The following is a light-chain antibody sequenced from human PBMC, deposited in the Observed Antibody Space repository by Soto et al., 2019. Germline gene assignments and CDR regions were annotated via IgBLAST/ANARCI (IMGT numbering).Light chain of an antibody. CDR3: QQYNNWPRT. CDR2: GAS. V-gene: IGKV3-15*01. Sequence: EIVMTQSPATLSVSPGETATLSCRASQSVSYNLVWYQQKPGQAPRLLIYGASTRATGIPARFSGSGSGTEFTLTISSLQSEDFAVYYCQQYNNWPRTFGQGTKVDIK. CDR1: QSVSYN. J-gene: IGKJ1*01.